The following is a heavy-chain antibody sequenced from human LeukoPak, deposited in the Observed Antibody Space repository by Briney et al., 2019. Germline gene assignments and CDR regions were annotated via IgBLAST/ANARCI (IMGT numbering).Heavy chain of an antibody. CDR2: IYYSGST. CDR1: GGSISSYY. V-gene: IGHV4-59*01. J-gene: IGHJ4*02. CDR3: ARSGRGNSAGFDC. D-gene: IGHD3-10*01. Sequence: PSETLSLTCTVSGGSISSYYWSWIRQPPGKGLEWIGYIYYSGSTNYNPSLKSRGTISVDTSNNQFSLKLTSVTAADTAVYYCARSGRGNSAGFDCWGQGALVTVSS.